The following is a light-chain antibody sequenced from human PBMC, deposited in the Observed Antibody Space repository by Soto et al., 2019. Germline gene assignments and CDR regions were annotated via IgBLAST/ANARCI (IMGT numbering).Light chain of an antibody. V-gene: IGLV4-69*01. Sequence: QLVLTQSPSASASLGASVKLTCTLSSGHSSYAIAWHQQQPEKGPRYLMKLNSDGSHSKGDGIPDRFSGSSSGAERYLTISSIQAEDEADYYCQTWGTGIHWVFGGGTKVTVL. CDR1: SGHSSYA. J-gene: IGLJ3*02. CDR2: LNSDGSH. CDR3: QTWGTGIHWV.